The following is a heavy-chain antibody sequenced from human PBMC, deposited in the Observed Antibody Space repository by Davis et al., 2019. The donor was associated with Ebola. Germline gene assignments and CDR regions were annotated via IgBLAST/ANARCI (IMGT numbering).Heavy chain of an antibody. D-gene: IGHD3-3*01. Sequence: SETLSLTCTVSGGSISSYYWSWIRQPPGKGLEWSGYIYYSGSTNYNPSLKSRVTISVDTSKNQFSLKLSSVTAADTAVYYCARLITTYFDYWGQGTLVTVSS. CDR1: GGSISSYY. J-gene: IGHJ4*02. CDR3: ARLITTYFDY. V-gene: IGHV4-59*08. CDR2: IYYSGST.